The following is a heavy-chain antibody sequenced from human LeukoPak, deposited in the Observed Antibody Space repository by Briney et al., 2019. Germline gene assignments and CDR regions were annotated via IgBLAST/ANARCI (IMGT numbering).Heavy chain of an antibody. J-gene: IGHJ4*02. D-gene: IGHD6-19*01. V-gene: IGHV3-9*01. CDR3: AKVPGTSIAVGPFDY. Sequence: GGSLRLSCAASGFTFDDYAMHWVRQAPGKGLEWVSGISWNSGSIGYADSVKGRFTISRDNAKNSLYLQMNSLRAEDTALYYCAKVPGTSIAVGPFDYWGQGTLVTVSS. CDR2: ISWNSGSI. CDR1: GFTFDDYA.